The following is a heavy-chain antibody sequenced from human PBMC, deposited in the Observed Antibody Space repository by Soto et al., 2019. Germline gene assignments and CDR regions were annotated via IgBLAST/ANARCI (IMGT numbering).Heavy chain of an antibody. Sequence: SETLSLTCTVSGGSISSYYWNWIRQPPGKGLEWIGYIYYSGTTNYNPSLRSRVAISADTSKNQFSLKLSSVAAADTAVYYCARHVISGPYYFDSWGQGTLVTVSS. V-gene: IGHV4-59*08. J-gene: IGHJ4*02. CDR2: IYYSGTT. CDR1: GGSISSYY. CDR3: ARHVISGPYYFDS.